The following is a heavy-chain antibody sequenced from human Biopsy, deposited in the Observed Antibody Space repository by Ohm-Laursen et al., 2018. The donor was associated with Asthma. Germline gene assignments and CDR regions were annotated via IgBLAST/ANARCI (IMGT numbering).Heavy chain of an antibody. Sequence: SVTVSCKSLGGTFNTYVIGWVRQAPGQGLEWMGGINSVFGTTTYPQKFQDRVTITADDSTSTVYTELSSLRSEDTAVYYCARKAGSCISRTCYSLDFWGQGTLVTVSS. D-gene: IGHD2-2*01. J-gene: IGHJ4*02. CDR2: INSVFGTT. CDR3: ARKAGSCISRTCYSLDF. V-gene: IGHV1-69*13. CDR1: GGTFNTYV.